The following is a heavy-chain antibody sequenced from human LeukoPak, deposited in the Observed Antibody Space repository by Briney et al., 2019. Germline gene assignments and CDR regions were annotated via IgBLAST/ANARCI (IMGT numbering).Heavy chain of an antibody. CDR2: INHSGST. D-gene: IGHD3-3*01. V-gene: IGHV4-34*01. J-gene: IGHJ4*02. Sequence: PSETLSLTCAVYGGSFSGYYWSWIRQPPGKGLEWIGEINHSGSTNYSPSLKSRVTISVDTSKNQFSLKLSSVTAADTAVYYCARAMYYDFWSGYYTGQPFDYWGQGTLVTVSS. CDR3: ARAMYYDFWSGYYTGQPFDY. CDR1: GGSFSGYY.